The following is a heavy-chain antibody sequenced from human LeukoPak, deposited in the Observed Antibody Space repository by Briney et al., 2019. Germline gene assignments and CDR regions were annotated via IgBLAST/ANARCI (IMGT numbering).Heavy chain of an antibody. J-gene: IGHJ4*02. V-gene: IGHV4-34*01. D-gene: IGHD1-26*01. CDR3: ARGLGEWELLSSFDY. CDR1: GGSFSGYY. CDR2: INHSGST. Sequence: PSETLSLTCAVYGGSFSGYYWSWIRQPPGKGLEWIGEINHSGSTNYNPSLKSRVTISVDTSKNQFSLKLSSVTAADTAVYYCARGLGEWELLSSFDYWGQGTLVTVSS.